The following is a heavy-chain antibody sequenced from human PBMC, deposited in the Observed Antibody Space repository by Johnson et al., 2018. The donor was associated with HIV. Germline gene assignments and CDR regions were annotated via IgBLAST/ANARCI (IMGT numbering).Heavy chain of an antibody. CDR2: IWYDGSNK. J-gene: IGHJ3*02. CDR1: GFTFSSYG. CDR3: AKELALYSSGYGGDAFDI. D-gene: IGHD6-19*01. V-gene: IGHV3-33*06. Sequence: QVQLVESGGGVVQPGRSLRLSCAASGFTFSSYGMHWVRQAPGKGLEWVAVIWYDGSNKYYADSVKGRFTISRDNSKNTRYLQLNSLRAEDTAVYYCAKELALYSSGYGGDAFDIWGQGTIVTVSS.